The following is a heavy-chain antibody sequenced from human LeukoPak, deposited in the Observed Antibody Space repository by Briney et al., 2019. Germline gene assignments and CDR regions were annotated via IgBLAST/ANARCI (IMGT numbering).Heavy chain of an antibody. CDR1: GFTFSSYG. Sequence: GGSLRLSCAASGFTFSSYGMHWVRQAPGKGLEWVAFIRYDGSNKYYADSVKGRFTISRDNSKNTLYLQMNSLRAEDTAVYYCAKDQDDSSGYLHWYFDLWGRGTLVTVSS. D-gene: IGHD3-22*01. CDR3: AKDQDDSSGYLHWYFDL. CDR2: IRYDGSNK. V-gene: IGHV3-30*02. J-gene: IGHJ2*01.